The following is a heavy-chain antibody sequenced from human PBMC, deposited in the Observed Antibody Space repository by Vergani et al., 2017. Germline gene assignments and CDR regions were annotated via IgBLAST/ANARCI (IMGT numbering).Heavy chain of an antibody. CDR3: AREGGYYQRGWFDP. CDR1: GGSISSGSYY. J-gene: IGHJ5*02. CDR2: IYTSGST. V-gene: IGHV4-61*02. Sequence: QVQLQESGPGLVKPSQTLSLTCTVSGGSISSGSYYWSWIRQPAGKGLEWIGRIYTSGSTNYNPSLKSRVTISVDTSKNQFSLKLSSVTAADTAVYYCAREGGYYQRGWFDPWGQGTLVTVSS. D-gene: IGHD3-22*01.